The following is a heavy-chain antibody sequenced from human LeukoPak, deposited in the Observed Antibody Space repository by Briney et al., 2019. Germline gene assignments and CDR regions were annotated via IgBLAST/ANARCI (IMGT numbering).Heavy chain of an antibody. D-gene: IGHD5-24*01. V-gene: IGHV4-61*02. CDR3: ARDPKSGVEMATIS. Sequence: PSETLSLTCTVSGASFSSGHYSWTWIRQPAGKGLEWIGRISTSGSTYYNPSLKSRVTISVDTSKKQFSLKLTSVTAADTAVYYCARDPKSGVEMATISWGQGTLVTVSS. CDR2: ISTSGST. CDR1: GASFSSGHYS. J-gene: IGHJ4*02.